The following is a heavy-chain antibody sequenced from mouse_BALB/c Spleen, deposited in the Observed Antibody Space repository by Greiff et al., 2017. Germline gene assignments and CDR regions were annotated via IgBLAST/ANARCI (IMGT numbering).Heavy chain of an antibody. V-gene: IGHV1S81*02. D-gene: IGHD2-3*01. CDR1: GYTFTSYY. Sequence: QLQQSGAELVKPGASVKLSCKASGYTFTSYYMYWVKQRPGQGLEWIGEINPSNGGTNFNEKFKSKATLTVDKSSSTAYMQLSSLTSEDSAVYYCTRSYDGYYRGYYFDYWGQGTTLTVSS. CDR2: INPSNGGT. CDR3: TRSYDGYYRGYYFDY. J-gene: IGHJ2*01.